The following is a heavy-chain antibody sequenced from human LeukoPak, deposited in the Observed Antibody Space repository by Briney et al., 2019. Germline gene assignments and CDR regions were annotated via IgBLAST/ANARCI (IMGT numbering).Heavy chain of an antibody. CDR2: ISGSDGST. Sequence: GGSLRLSYAASGFSFSSYAMSWVRQAPGKGLEWVSGISGSDGSTYYADSVKGRFTISRDNSKNTLYLQMNSLRAEDMAVYYCARAGYSSTWYSRYFDLWGRGTLVTVSS. CDR1: GFSFSSYA. D-gene: IGHD6-13*01. V-gene: IGHV3-23*01. CDR3: ARAGYSSTWYSRYFDL. J-gene: IGHJ2*01.